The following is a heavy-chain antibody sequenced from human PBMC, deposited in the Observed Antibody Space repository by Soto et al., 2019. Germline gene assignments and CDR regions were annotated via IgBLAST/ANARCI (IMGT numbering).Heavy chain of an antibody. CDR2: ISGYNSIT. V-gene: IGHV1-18*01. CDR3: SRAFGSTDY. D-gene: IGHD6-13*01. J-gene: IGHJ4*02. CDR1: GYTFSSYG. Sequence: VQLGQSGAEVKKPGASVKVSCEASGYTFSSYGISWVRQAPGQGFEWMGWISGYNSITRYAQKFQGRVTMTTDTSTRTAYMELRSLRSDDTAVYYCSRAFGSTDYWGQGTLVTVSS.